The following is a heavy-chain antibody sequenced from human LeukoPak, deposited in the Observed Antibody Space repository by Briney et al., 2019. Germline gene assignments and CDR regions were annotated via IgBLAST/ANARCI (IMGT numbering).Heavy chain of an antibody. CDR1: GGSISSSNYY. V-gene: IGHV4-39*07. Sequence: SETLSLTCTVSGGSISSSNYYWGWIRQPPGKGLEWIGSMYHIGNTYYTPSLKSRVTISIDTSKNQFSLKLTSVTAADTAVYYCARVGGVAGMEIDYWGQGTLVTVSS. J-gene: IGHJ4*02. CDR3: ARVGGVAGMEIDY. D-gene: IGHD6-19*01. CDR2: MYHIGNT.